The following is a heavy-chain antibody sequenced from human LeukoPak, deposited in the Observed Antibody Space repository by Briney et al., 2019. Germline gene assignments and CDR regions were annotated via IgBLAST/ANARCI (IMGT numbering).Heavy chain of an antibody. Sequence: GGSLRLSCAASGFTFNDYAMNWVRQAPGKGLEWVSSISDRGYSTYYADSVKGRFTISRDNSRSTLYLQMNSLRAEDTAVYFCAKRGVVIRVILVGFHKEAYYFESWGQGALVTVSS. CDR1: GFTFNDYA. D-gene: IGHD3/OR15-3a*01. V-gene: IGHV3-23*01. CDR2: ISDRGYST. J-gene: IGHJ4*02. CDR3: AKRGVVIRVILVGFHKEAYYFES.